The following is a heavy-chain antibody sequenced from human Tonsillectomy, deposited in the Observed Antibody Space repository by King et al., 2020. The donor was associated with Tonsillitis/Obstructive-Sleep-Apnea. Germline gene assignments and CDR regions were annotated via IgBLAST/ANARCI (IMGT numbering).Heavy chain of an antibody. V-gene: IGHV3-11*01. CDR1: GFTFSDFY. J-gene: IGHJ6*03. CDR2: ITGSGTTI. Sequence: VQLVESGGGLVKPGGSLRLSCAASGFTFSDFYMSWFHQAPGKGLEWVSYITGSGTTIYYADSVKGRFTISRDNAKNSLYLQMNSLRAEDTAVYYCAGGYSSSWSSRYYYYMDVWGKGTTVTVSS. D-gene: IGHD6-13*01. CDR3: AGGYSSSWSSRYYYYMDV.